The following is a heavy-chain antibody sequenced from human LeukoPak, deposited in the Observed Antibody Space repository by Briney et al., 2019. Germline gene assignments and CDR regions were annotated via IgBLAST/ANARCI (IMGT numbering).Heavy chain of an antibody. J-gene: IGHJ4*02. CDR3: ARFSGYDDTGHHYLDN. CDR1: GDPISPHY. V-gene: IGHV4-59*08. D-gene: IGHD3-22*01. Sequence: MPSETLSLTCSVSGDPISPHYWSWIRQPPEKGLEWIGYIHYTGNTNYNPSLKSRVTISVDTSTNQFSLRLSSVTAADTAVYYCARFSGYDDTGHHYLDNWGQGTLVAVSS. CDR2: IHYTGNT.